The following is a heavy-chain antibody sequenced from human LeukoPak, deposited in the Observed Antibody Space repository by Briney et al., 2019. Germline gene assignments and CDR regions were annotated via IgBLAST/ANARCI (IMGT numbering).Heavy chain of an antibody. CDR1: GSTFSTYS. J-gene: IGHJ4*02. CDR2: ISSSGSSI. Sequence: GGSLRLSCAASGSTFSTYSMNWVRQAPGKGLEWVSYISSSGSSIYYADSVKGRFTISRDNAKNSLYLQMNSLRDEDTAVYYCARERDYYDSSGYDYYFDYWGQGTLVTVSS. CDR3: ARERDYYDSSGYDYYFDY. V-gene: IGHV3-48*02. D-gene: IGHD3-22*01.